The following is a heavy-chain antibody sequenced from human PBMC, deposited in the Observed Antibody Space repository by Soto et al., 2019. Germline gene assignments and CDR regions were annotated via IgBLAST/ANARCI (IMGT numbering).Heavy chain of an antibody. D-gene: IGHD1-1*01. CDR1: AFSFSTSW. Sequence: GGSLRLSCAASAFSFSTSWMHWVRQAPGEGLVWVSRINPDGRTINYADSVKGRFTISRDNAKNTLYLQMNILRVEDPAVYFCATAGNYRFDSWGLGTMVTVSS. CDR2: INPDGRTI. V-gene: IGHV3-74*01. CDR3: ATAGNYRFDS. J-gene: IGHJ4*02.